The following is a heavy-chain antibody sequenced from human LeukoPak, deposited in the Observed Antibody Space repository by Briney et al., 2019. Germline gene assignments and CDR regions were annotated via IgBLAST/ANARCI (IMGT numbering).Heavy chain of an antibody. Sequence: SETLSLTCGVYGGSVSGYYWTWIRQPPGKGLEWIGEINHSGSTNYSLSLKSRVTISVDTSKNQFSLKLNSVTAADTAVYYCARSGLLWFGETPPYAFDIWGQGTMVSVSS. CDR3: ARSGLLWFGETPPYAFDI. CDR1: GGSVSGYY. J-gene: IGHJ3*02. D-gene: IGHD3-10*01. V-gene: IGHV4-34*01. CDR2: INHSGST.